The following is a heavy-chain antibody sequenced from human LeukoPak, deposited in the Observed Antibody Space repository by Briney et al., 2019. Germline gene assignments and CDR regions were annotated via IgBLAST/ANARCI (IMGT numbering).Heavy chain of an antibody. D-gene: IGHD3-22*01. J-gene: IGHJ3*02. CDR3: ARVVVTRDAFDI. CDR2: VSYDGSNK. V-gene: IGHV3-30*03. Sequence: PGGSLRLSCAASGVTFSSYGMHWVRQAPGKGLEWVAVVSYDGSNKYYADSVKGRFTISRDNSKNTLYLQMNSLRAEDTAVYYCARVVVTRDAFDIWGQGTMVTVSS. CDR1: GVTFSSYG.